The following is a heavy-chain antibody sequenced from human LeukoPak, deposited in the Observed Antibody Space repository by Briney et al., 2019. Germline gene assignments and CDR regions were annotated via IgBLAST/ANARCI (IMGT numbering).Heavy chain of an antibody. Sequence: PGGSLRLSCAASGFTFSDYYMSWIRQAPGKGLEWVSYISSSGSTIYYADSVKGRFTISRDNAKNSLYLQMNSLRAEDTAVYYSASSGGYYYDSSGYYDTTLHYFDYWGQGTLVTVSS. V-gene: IGHV3-11*01. CDR1: GFTFSDYY. D-gene: IGHD3-22*01. J-gene: IGHJ4*02. CDR3: ASSGGYYYDSSGYYDTTLHYFDY. CDR2: ISSSGSTI.